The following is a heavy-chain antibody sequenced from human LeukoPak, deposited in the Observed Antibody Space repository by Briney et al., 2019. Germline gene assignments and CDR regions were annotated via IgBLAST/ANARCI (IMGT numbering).Heavy chain of an antibody. V-gene: IGHV4-31*03. Sequence: SETLSLTCTVSGVSISSGGYYWSWIRQHPGKGLEWIGYIYYSGSTYYNPSLKSRVTISVDTSKNQFSLKLSSVTAADTAVYYCARDSPSYGMDVWGQGTTVTVSS. CDR3: ARDSPSYGMDV. J-gene: IGHJ6*02. CDR1: GVSISSGGYY. CDR2: IYYSGST.